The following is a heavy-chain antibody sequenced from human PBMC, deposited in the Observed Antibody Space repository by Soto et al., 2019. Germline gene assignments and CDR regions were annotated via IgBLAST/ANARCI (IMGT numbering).Heavy chain of an antibody. D-gene: IGHD5-12*01. V-gene: IGHV3-30*18. J-gene: IGHJ4*02. CDR3: AKVVQPWLGVADY. CDR1: GFTLSSYG. CDR2: ISFDGSNK. Sequence: HVQLVESGGGVVQPVRSLRLSCAASGFTLSSYGMHWVRQAPGKVLEWVAIISFDGSNKYYSDSVKGRFTISRDNAKNTLYLQMNSLRAEDTAVYYCAKVVQPWLGVADYWGQGTLVTGSS.